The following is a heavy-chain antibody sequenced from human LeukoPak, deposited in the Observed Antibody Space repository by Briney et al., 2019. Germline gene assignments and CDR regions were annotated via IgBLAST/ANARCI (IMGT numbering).Heavy chain of an antibody. J-gene: IGHJ6*03. D-gene: IGHD1-26*01. CDR2: INHSGST. V-gene: IGHV4-34*01. CDR3: ASQGHHGKIVGTTLSYFYMDV. Sequence: SETLSLTCAVYGGSFSGYYWSWIRQPPGKGLEWIGEINHSGSTNYNPSLKSRVTISVDASKNQFSLKLSSVTAADTAFYYCASQGHHGKIVGTTLSYFYMDVWGKGTTVTVSS. CDR1: GGSFSGYY.